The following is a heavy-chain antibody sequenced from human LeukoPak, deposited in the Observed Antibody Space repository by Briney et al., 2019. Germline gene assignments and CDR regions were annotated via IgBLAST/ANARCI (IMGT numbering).Heavy chain of an antibody. Sequence: QSGGSLRLSRVASGFTFSNYWMNWVRQAPGKGLEWVANIKPDGGEQYYVDSVKGRFTISRDNADNSLYLQLSSLRAEDTAVYYCAREQRTFDYWGQGILVTVSS. V-gene: IGHV3-7*03. CDR1: GFTFSNYW. CDR2: IKPDGGEQ. CDR3: AREQRTFDY. D-gene: IGHD5-24*01. J-gene: IGHJ4*02.